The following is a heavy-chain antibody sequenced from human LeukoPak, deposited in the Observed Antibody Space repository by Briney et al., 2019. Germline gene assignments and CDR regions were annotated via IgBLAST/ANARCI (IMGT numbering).Heavy chain of an antibody. V-gene: IGHV4-34*01. CDR1: VGSFGGHY. CDR2: INHSGST. CDR3: ATVGGSHDDVDY. J-gene: IGHJ4*02. Sequence: SETLSLTCAVSVGSFGGHYWSWIREPPGKGLEGIGEINHSGSTNYNRSLKSRVTMSVGTSQNQFSSALSSVTAADTAVYYCATVGGSHDDVDYWGEGTRVSVS. D-gene: IGHD1-26*01.